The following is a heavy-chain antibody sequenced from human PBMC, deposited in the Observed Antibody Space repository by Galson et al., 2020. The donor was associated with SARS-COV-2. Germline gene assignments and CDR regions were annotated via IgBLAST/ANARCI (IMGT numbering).Heavy chain of an antibody. CDR3: ARIGPVVPAFFYYYYYYMDV. Sequence: GESLKISCKGSGYSFTSYWIGWVRQMPGKGLEWMGIIYPGDSDTRYSPSFQGQGTISADKSISTAYLQWSSLKASDTAMYYCARIGPVVPAFFYYYYYYMDVWGKGTTVTVSS. CDR1: GYSFTSYW. CDR2: IYPGDSDT. D-gene: IGHD2-2*01. V-gene: IGHV5-51*01. J-gene: IGHJ6*03.